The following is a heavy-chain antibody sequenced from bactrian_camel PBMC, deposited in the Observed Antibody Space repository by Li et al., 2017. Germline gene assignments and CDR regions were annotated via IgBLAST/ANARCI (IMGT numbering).Heavy chain of an antibody. Sequence: VQLVESGGGSVKAGGGLRPPCVLSGDTSSNYNMAWFRKERELVAAILTDGTTTYSDSVKGRVTISQDKAKNTLSLQMNSLKIEDTAVYYCQPHGRSYIDINCRARLGPPWSMVSSGGLLLGPGDPGHRL. CDR3: QPHGRSYIDINCRARLGPPWSMVSSGGLL. D-gene: IGHD4*01. V-gene: IGHV3S55*01. CDR1: GDTSSNYN. CDR2: ILTDGTT. J-gene: IGHJ4*01.